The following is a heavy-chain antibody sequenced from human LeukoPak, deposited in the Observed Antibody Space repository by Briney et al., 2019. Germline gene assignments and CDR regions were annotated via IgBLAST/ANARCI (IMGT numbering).Heavy chain of an antibody. D-gene: IGHD3-10*01. CDR1: RFTFSDYQ. CDR3: ARDPDFYGSGSYSKVNWFYR. Sequence: GGSLRLSCAASRFTFSDYQMSWIRQAPGKGLEWVSYISSSGSSIYYAYSVKARFTISRDNAKNSLYLQMNSLSAEDTAVYYCARDPDFYGSGSYSKVNWFYRWGQGTLVTVAS. V-gene: IGHV3-11*01. CDR2: ISSSGSSI. J-gene: IGHJ5*02.